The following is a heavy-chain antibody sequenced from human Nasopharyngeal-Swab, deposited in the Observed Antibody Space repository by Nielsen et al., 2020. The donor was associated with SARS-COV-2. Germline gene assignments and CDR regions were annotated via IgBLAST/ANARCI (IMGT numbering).Heavy chain of an antibody. CDR3: TTDFYFDY. J-gene: IGHJ4*02. Sequence: GESLKISCAASGFIFSASAMHWVRQASGKGLEWVGRIGDKDHNYATTYGASVKGRFTISRDDSKNTVFLHMDSLRTEDTALYYCTTDFYFDYWGQGTLATVSS. V-gene: IGHV3-73*01. CDR2: IGDKDHNYAT. CDR1: GFIFSASA.